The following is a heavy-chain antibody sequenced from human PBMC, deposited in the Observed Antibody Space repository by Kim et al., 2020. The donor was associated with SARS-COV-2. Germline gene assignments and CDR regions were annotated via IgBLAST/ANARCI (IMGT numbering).Heavy chain of an antibody. V-gene: IGHV4-59*01. D-gene: IGHD5-12*01. CDR1: GDSINSYY. J-gene: IGHJ4*02. CDR2: IHYSGST. CDR3: AKGGRPGYNYGPDY. Sequence: SETLSLTCTVSGDSINSYYWSWIRHPPGKGLEWIGYIHYSGSTTYNPSLKSRVSISVDTSKNQFSLKLTSVTAADTAVYYCAKGGRPGYNYGPDYWGQGTLVTVSS.